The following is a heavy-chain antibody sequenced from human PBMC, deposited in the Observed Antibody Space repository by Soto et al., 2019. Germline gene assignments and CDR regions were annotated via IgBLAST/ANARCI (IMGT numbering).Heavy chain of an antibody. CDR3: AREKTPYCTNGVCSDSDAFDI. Sequence: QVQLVESGGGVVQPGRSLRLSCAASGFTFSSYGMHWVRQAPGKGLEWVAVIWYDGSNKYYADSVKGRFTISRDNSKNTLYLQMNSLRAEDTAVYYCAREKTPYCTNGVCSDSDAFDIWGQGTMVTVSS. CDR2: IWYDGSNK. J-gene: IGHJ3*02. V-gene: IGHV3-33*01. D-gene: IGHD2-8*01. CDR1: GFTFSSYG.